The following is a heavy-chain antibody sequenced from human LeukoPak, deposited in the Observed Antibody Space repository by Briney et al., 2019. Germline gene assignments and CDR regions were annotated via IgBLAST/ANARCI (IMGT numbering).Heavy chain of an antibody. Sequence: GGSLRLSCAASGFTFSSYWMSWVRQAPGKGLEWVANIKQDGSEKYYVDSVKGRFTISRDNAKNSLYLQMNSLRAEDTAVYYCASGYSSSWATFDYWGQGTLVTVSS. V-gene: IGHV3-7*01. D-gene: IGHD6-13*01. J-gene: IGHJ4*02. CDR1: GFTFSSYW. CDR2: IKQDGSEK. CDR3: ASGYSSSWATFDY.